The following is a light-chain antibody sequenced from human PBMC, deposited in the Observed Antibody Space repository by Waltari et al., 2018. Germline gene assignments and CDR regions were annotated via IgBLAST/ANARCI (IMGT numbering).Light chain of an antibody. Sequence: QSALAQPASVSGSPGQSITLSCTGTSTDVVAYDYVSWYQQHPGKAPRLIIYDVNHRPSGLPDRFSGSKSGNTASLSISGLQAEDEADYYCNSFTTSFTFVFGTGTKVTVL. J-gene: IGLJ1*01. CDR1: STDVVAYDY. V-gene: IGLV2-14*03. CDR3: NSFTTSFTFV. CDR2: DVN.